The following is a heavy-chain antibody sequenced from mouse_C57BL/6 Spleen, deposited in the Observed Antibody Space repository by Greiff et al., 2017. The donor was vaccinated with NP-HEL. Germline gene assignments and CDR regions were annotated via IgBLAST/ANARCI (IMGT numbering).Heavy chain of an antibody. CDR2: INPNNGGT. CDR3: ARSTKLYFDY. J-gene: IGHJ2*01. Sequence: EVQLVESGPELVKPGASVKMSCKASGYTFTDYNMHWVKQSHGKSLEWIGYINPNNGGTSYNQKFKGKATLTVNKSSSTAYMELRSLTSEDSAVYYCARSTKLYFDYWGQGTTLTVSS. CDR1: GYTFTDYN. V-gene: IGHV1-22*01.